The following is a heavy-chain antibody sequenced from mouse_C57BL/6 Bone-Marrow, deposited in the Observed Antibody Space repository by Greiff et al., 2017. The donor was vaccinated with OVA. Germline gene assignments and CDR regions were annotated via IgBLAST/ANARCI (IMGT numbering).Heavy chain of an antibody. CDR1: GFNIKDDY. CDR2: IDPENGDT. D-gene: IGHD2-5*01. V-gene: IGHV14-4*01. J-gene: IGHJ4*01. Sequence: VHVKQSGAELVRPGASVKLSCTASGFNIKDDYMHWVKQRPEQGLEWIGLIDPENGDTEYASKFQGKATITADTSSNTAYLQLSSLTSEDTAVYYCTTYAYYSNRYYAMDYWGQGTSVTVSS. CDR3: TTYAYYSNRYYAMDY.